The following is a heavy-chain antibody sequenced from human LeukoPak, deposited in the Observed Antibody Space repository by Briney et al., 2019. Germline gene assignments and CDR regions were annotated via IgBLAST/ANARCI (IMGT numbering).Heavy chain of an antibody. V-gene: IGHV4-4*02. CDR1: GGSISSSNW. Sequence: SETLSLTCAVSGGSISSSNWWSWVRQPPGKGLEWIGEINHSGSTNYNPSLKSRVTISVDTSKNQFSLKLSSVTAADTAVYYCARGVGSNYWGQGTLVTVSS. CDR2: INHSGST. J-gene: IGHJ4*02. CDR3: ARGVGSNY. D-gene: IGHD1-26*01.